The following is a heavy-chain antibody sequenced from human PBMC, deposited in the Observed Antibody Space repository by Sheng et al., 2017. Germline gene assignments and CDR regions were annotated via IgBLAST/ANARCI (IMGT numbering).Heavy chain of an antibody. Sequence: QVQLQQWGAGLLKPSGTLSLTCAVYGGSFSSYSWSWIRQPPGKGLEWIGEINHSGSTIYNPSLKSRVTISVDTSKNQFSLNLSSVTAADTAVYYCARVAGGIAVAGTINWFDPWGQGTLVTVSS. CDR1: GGSFSSYS. V-gene: IGHV4-34*01. D-gene: IGHD6-19*01. J-gene: IGHJ5*02. CDR3: ARVAGGIAVAGTINWFDP. CDR2: INHSGST.